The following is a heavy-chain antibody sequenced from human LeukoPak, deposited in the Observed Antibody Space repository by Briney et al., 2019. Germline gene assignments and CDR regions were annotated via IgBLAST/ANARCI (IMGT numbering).Heavy chain of an antibody. J-gene: IGHJ4*02. Sequence: GGSLRVSCAASGFTFSSYSMNWVRQAPGKGLEWVSGINWNGGSTGYADSVKGRFTISRDNAKNSLYLQMNSLRAEDTALYYCATRYFDWLAHDYWGQGTLVTVSS. D-gene: IGHD3-9*01. CDR3: ATRYFDWLAHDY. V-gene: IGHV3-20*04. CDR2: INWNGGST. CDR1: GFTFSSYS.